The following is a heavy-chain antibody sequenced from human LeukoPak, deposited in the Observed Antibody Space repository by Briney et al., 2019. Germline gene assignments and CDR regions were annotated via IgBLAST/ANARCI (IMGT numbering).Heavy chain of an antibody. D-gene: IGHD3-3*01. Sequence: GRSLRLSCAASGFTFSSYAMHWVRQAPGKGLEWVAVISYDGSNKYYADSVKGRFTISRDNSKNTLYLQMNSLRAEDTAVYYCARPSYYDFWSGYYHWGQGTLVTVSS. CDR2: ISYDGSNK. CDR3: ARPSYYDFWSGYYH. V-gene: IGHV3-30-3*01. J-gene: IGHJ5*02. CDR1: GFTFSSYA.